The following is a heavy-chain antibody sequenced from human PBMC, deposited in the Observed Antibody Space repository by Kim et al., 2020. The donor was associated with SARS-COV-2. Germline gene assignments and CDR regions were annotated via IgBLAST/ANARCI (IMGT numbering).Heavy chain of an antibody. V-gene: IGHV5-51*01. Sequence: SFQGQVTISADKSISTAYLQWSSLKASDTAMYYCARQGVRGVIITGGFDYWGQGTLVTVSS. CDR3: ARQGVRGVIITGGFDY. J-gene: IGHJ4*02. D-gene: IGHD3-10*01.